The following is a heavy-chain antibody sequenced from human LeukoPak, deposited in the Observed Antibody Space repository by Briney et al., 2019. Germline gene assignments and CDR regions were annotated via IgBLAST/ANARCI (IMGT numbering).Heavy chain of an antibody. CDR3: ARYYYDSSGDYYYYYYMDV. V-gene: IGHV3-48*04. CDR2: ISSSSSTI. Sequence: GGSLRLSCAASGFTFSSYSMNWVRQAPGKGLEWVSYISSSSSTIYYADSVKGRFTISRDNAKNSLYLQMNSLRAEDTAVYYCARYYYDSSGDYYYYYYMDVWGKGTTVTISS. J-gene: IGHJ6*03. CDR1: GFTFSSYS. D-gene: IGHD3-22*01.